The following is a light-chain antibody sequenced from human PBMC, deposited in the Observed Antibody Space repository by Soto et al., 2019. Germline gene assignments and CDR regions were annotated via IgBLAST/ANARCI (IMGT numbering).Light chain of an antibody. J-gene: IGLJ3*02. CDR3: SSYTRSDSWV. CDR1: SSDIGAYDF. V-gene: IGLV2-14*01. CDR2: GVN. Sequence: QSVLTQPASVSGSPGQSITISCTGTSSDIGAYDFVSWYQQHPGKVPKVMVYGVNNRPSGVSFRFTGSKSGNTASLTISGLQAEDEADYYCSSYTRSDSWVFGGGTQLTVL.